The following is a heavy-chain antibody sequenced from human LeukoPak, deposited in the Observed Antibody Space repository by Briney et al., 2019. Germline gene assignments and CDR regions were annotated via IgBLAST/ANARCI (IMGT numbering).Heavy chain of an antibody. D-gene: IGHD2-8*01. Sequence: PGGSLRLSCAASGSTFSSYAMHWVRQAPGKGLEWVAVISYDGSNKYYADSVKGRFTISRDNSKNTLYLQMNSLRAEDTAVYYCAREGGYCTNGVCYLGYWGQGTLVTVSS. J-gene: IGHJ4*02. CDR3: AREGGYCTNGVCYLGY. CDR1: GSTFSSYA. V-gene: IGHV3-30*04. CDR2: ISYDGSNK.